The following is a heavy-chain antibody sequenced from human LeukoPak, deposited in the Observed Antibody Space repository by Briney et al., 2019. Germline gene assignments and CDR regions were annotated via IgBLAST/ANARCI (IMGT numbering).Heavy chain of an antibody. D-gene: IGHD3-16*01. CDR3: ASARGSKLLPFVATLSYGMDV. CDR2: INHSGST. V-gene: IGHV4-34*01. CDR1: GGSFSGYY. Sequence: PSETLSLTCAVYGGSFSGYYWSWIRQPPGKGLEWNGEINHSGSTNYNPSLKSRVTISGDTPKDQFSLKLSSVTAADTAVYYCASARGSKLLPFVATLSYGMDVWGQGTTVTVSS. J-gene: IGHJ6*02.